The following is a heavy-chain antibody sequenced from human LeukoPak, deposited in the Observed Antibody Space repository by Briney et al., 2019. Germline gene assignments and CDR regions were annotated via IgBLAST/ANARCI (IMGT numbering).Heavy chain of an antibody. CDR3: AKGGGTGYSSSWYSN. CDR2: ISFDGTNK. D-gene: IGHD6-13*01. V-gene: IGHV3-30*18. Sequence: GGSLRLSCAASGFTFSSYGMHWVRQAPGKGLEWVAVISFDGTNKFYADSVKGRLTISRDNSKKTVYLQMNSLRAEDAAVYYCAKGGGTGYSSSWYSNWGQGTLVTVSS. J-gene: IGHJ4*02. CDR1: GFTFSSYG.